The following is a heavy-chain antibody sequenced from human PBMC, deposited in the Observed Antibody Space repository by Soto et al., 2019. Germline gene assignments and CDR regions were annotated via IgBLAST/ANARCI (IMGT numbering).Heavy chain of an antibody. CDR1: GFTFSSYA. J-gene: IGHJ6*03. D-gene: IGHD2-21*01. V-gene: IGHV3-64*01. Sequence: GGSLRLSCAASGFTFSSYAMHWVRQAPGKGLEYVSAISSNGGSTYYANSVKGRFTISRDNSKNTLYLQMGSLRAEDMAVYYCARDQVIAIRGGYYYYYMDVWGKGTTVTAP. CDR3: ARDQVIAIRGGYYYYYMDV. CDR2: ISSNGGST.